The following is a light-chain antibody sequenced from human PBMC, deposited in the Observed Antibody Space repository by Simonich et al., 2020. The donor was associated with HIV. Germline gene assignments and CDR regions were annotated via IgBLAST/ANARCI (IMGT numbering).Light chain of an antibody. J-gene: IGKJ2*01. CDR2: AAS. Sequence: EIVLTQSPDTLSLSPGERATLSSRASQSVSSSYLVWVQQKPGQAPRLLICAASSRAISIPARCRGSGSGTDFTLTISRLEPEDLATYYCQQYNSYPYTFGQGTKLEIK. CDR1: QSVSSSY. V-gene: IGKV3-20*01. CDR3: QQYNSYPYT.